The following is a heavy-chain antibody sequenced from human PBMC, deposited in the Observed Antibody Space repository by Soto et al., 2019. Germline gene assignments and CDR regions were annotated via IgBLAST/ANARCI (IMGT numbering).Heavy chain of an antibody. CDR2: ISYDGSNK. CDR1: GFTFSSYG. D-gene: IGHD3-22*01. J-gene: IGHJ4*02. CDR3: AKDSTYYYDSSGYYGAWAY. V-gene: IGHV3-30*18. Sequence: GGSLRLSCAASGFTFSSYGMHWVRQAPGKGLEWVAVISYDGSNKYYADSVKGRFTISRDNSKNTLYLQMNSLRAEDTAVYYCAKDSTYYYDSSGYYGAWAYWGQGALVTVSS.